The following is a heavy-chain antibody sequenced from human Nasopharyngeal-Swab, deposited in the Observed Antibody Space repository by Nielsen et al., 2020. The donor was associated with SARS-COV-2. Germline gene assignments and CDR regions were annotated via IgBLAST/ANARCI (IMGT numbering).Heavy chain of an antibody. CDR2: ISYDGSKK. CDR1: GFTFSSYA. J-gene: IGHJ6*02. CDR3: ARDQGSSWYTYYYYGMDV. Sequence: GESLKISCAASGFTFSSYAMHWVRQAPGKGLEWAAVISYDGSKKYYADSVKGRFTISRDNSKNTLYLQMNSLRAEDTAVYYCARDQGSSWYTYYYYGMDVWGQGTTVTVSS. D-gene: IGHD6-13*01. V-gene: IGHV3-30-3*01.